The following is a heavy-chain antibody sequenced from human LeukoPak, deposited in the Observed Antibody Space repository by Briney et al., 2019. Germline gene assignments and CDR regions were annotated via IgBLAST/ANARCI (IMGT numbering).Heavy chain of an antibody. CDR1: GGSISSYY. J-gene: IGHJ4*02. D-gene: IGHD3-22*01. CDR2: IYYSGST. CDR3: ARARLYYDSSGYYYGSYFDY. Sequence: SETLSLTCTVSGGSISSYYWSWIRQPPGKGLGWIGYIYYSGSTDYNPSLKSRVTISVDTSKNQFSLKLSSVTAADTAVYYCARARLYYDSSGYYYGSYFDYWGQGTLVTVSS. V-gene: IGHV4-59*01.